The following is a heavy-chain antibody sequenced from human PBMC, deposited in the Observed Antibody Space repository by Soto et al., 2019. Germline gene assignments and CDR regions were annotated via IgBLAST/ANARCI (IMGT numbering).Heavy chain of an antibody. Sequence: PSETLSLTCAVSGGSISSSNWWSWVRQPPGKGLEWIGEIFHSGSTNYNPSLKSRVTISVDKSKNQFSLHLSSVTAADTAVYYCASKDYGDSIAFHMWGQGTMVTVSS. J-gene: IGHJ3*02. CDR1: GGSISSSNW. CDR2: IFHSGST. D-gene: IGHD4-17*01. V-gene: IGHV4-4*02. CDR3: ASKDYGDSIAFHM.